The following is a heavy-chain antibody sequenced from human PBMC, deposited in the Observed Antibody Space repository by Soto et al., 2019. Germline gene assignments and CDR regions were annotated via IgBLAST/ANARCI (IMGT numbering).Heavy chain of an antibody. J-gene: IGHJ4*02. CDR3: ADRDGGYDLGFYFDY. Sequence: SGATLVNPTQTLTLTCTFSGFSRSTSGVGVGWIRQPPGKALEWLALIYWNDDKRYSPSLKSRLTITKDTSKNQVVLTMTNMDPVDTAKYYCADRDGGYDLGFYFDYXGQGTMGTVS. CDR1: GFSRSTSGVG. D-gene: IGHD5-12*01. V-gene: IGHV2-5*01. CDR2: IYWNDDK.